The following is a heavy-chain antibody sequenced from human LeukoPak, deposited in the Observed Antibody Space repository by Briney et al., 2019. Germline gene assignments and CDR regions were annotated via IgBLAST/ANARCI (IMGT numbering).Heavy chain of an antibody. CDR3: ARSSRLAYSSSSLDY. CDR1: GYTFTGYY. CDR2: INPNSGGT. D-gene: IGHD6-6*01. V-gene: IGHV1-2*06. J-gene: IGHJ4*02. Sequence: ASVKVSCKASGYTFTGYYIHWVRQAPGQGLEWMGRINPNSGGTNYAQKFQGRVTMTRDTSISTAYMELSRLRSDDTAVYYCARSSRLAYSSSSLDYWGQGTLVTVSS.